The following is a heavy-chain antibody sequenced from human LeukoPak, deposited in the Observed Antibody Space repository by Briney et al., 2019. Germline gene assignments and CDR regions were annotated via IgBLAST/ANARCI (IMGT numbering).Heavy chain of an antibody. CDR1: GGTFSSYA. CDR2: IIPIFGTA. J-gene: IGHJ3*02. CDR3: ARDYGQSPRIPPHAFDI. V-gene: IGHV1-69*05. D-gene: IGHD3-10*01. Sequence: SVKVSCKASGGTFSSYAISWVRQAPGQGLEWMGGIIPIFGTANYAQKFQGRVTITTDESTSTAYMELSSLRSEDTAVYYCARDYGQSPRIPPHAFDIWGQGKMVTVSS.